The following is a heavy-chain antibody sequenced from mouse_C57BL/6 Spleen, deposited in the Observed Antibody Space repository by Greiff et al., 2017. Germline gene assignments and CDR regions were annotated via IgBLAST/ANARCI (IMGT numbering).Heavy chain of an antibody. CDR1: GYSFTGYY. CDR3: ARKGITTVD. J-gene: IGHJ2*01. D-gene: IGHD1-1*01. V-gene: IGHV1-42*01. CDR2: INPSTGGT. Sequence: VQLKESGPELVKPGASVKISCKASGYSFTGYYMNWVKQSPEKSLEWIGEINPSTGGTTYNQKFKAKATLTVDKSSSTAYMQLKSLTSEDSAVYYCARKGITTVDWGQGTTLTVSS.